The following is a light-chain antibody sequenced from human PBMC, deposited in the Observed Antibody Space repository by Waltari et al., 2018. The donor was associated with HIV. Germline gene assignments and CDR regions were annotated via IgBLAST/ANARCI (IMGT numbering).Light chain of an antibody. CDR1: SSDFGSYNL. Sequence: QSALTQPASVSGSPGQSITISCTGTSSDFGSYNLFSWYQQHPGKAPKLMIYEVSKRPSGVSDRFSGSKSGNTASLTISGLQAEDEADYYCCSYAGSSYIFGTGTKVTVL. CDR3: CSYAGSSYI. V-gene: IGLV2-23*02. J-gene: IGLJ1*01. CDR2: EVS.